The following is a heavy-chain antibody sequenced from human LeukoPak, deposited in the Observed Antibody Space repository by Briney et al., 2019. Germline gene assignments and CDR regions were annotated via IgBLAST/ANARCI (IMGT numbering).Heavy chain of an antibody. J-gene: IGHJ4*02. V-gene: IGHV3-23*01. CDR2: ITGSGAFT. CDR1: GLTFIKYS. Sequence: GGSLRLSCAASGLTFIKYSMTWVRQAPGKGLEWVAAITGSGAFTDYADSVKGRSTISRDNAKNTLYLQMNSLRAEDTAIYYCAKRSAESSGYFDYWGQGTLVTVSS. CDR3: AKRSAESSGYFDY. D-gene: IGHD6-19*01.